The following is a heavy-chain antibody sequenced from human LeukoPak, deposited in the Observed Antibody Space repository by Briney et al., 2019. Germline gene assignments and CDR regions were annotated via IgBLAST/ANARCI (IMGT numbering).Heavy chain of an antibody. CDR2: IFYSGST. D-gene: IGHD4-11*01. J-gene: IGHJ4*02. CDR3: ARQGPLTTAVTTRTNPFDY. V-gene: IGHV4-39*01. Sequence: SETLSLTCTVSGGSISSSSYYWGWIRQPPGKGLEWIGIIFYSGSTYYNPSLKIRVTISVDTSKNQFSLKLSSVTAADTAVYYCARQGPLTTAVTTRTNPFDYWGQGTLVTVSS. CDR1: GGSISSSSYY.